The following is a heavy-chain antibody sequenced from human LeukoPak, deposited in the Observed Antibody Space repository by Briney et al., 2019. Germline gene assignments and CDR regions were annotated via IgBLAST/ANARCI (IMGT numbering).Heavy chain of an antibody. CDR2: ISAYNGNT. D-gene: IGHD3-3*01. J-gene: IGHJ4*02. V-gene: IGHV1-18*01. CDR1: GYTFTSYG. Sequence: VASVKVSCKASGYTFTSYGISWVRQAPGQGLEWMGWISAYNGNTNYAQKLQGRVTMTTDTSTSTAYMELRSLRSDDTAVYYCARAYDFWSGCSDQDVTQSDYWGQGTLVTVSS. CDR3: ARAYDFWSGCSDQDVTQSDY.